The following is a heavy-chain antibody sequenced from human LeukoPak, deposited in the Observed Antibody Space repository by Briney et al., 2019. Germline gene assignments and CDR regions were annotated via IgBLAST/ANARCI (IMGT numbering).Heavy chain of an antibody. J-gene: IGHJ6*03. Sequence: TGGSLRLSCTVSGFTVSSNSMSWVRQAPGKGLEWVSAISGSGGSTYYADSVKGRFTISRDNSKNTLYLQMNSLRAEDTAVYYCAKVGYSSSWYSYYYYYYMDVWGKGTTVTISS. CDR3: AKVGYSSSWYSYYYYYYMDV. CDR2: ISGSGGST. CDR1: GFTVSSNS. V-gene: IGHV3-23*01. D-gene: IGHD6-13*01.